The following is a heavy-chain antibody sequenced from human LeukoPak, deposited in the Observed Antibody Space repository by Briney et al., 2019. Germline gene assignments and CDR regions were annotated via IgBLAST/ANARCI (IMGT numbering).Heavy chain of an antibody. CDR3: ARDLISGAEIDY. CDR1: GGTFSSYA. V-gene: IGHV1-69*04. J-gene: IGHJ4*02. CDR2: IIPILGIA. D-gene: IGHD1-26*01. Sequence: SVKVSCKASGGTFSSYAISWVRQAPGQGLEWMGRIIPILGIANYAQKFQGRVTITADKTTSTAYMELSSLRSEDTAVYYCARDLISGAEIDYWGQGTLVTVSS.